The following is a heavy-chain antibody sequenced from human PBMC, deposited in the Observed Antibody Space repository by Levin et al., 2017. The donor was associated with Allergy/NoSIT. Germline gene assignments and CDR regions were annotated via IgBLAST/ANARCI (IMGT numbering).Heavy chain of an antibody. J-gene: IGHJ6*03. CDR2: MSSDGSNE. CDR1: GFTFSSYS. CDR3: ARGVTSFGVVDYYYYYMAV. Sequence: GESLKISCAASGFTFSSYSMHWVRQAPGKGLEWVAVMSSDGSNELYADSVKGRFTISRDTSKNTLYLQMNSLRAEDKAVYYRARGVTSFGVVDYYYYYMAVWGKGTTVTVSS. D-gene: IGHD3-3*01. V-gene: IGHV3-30-3*01.